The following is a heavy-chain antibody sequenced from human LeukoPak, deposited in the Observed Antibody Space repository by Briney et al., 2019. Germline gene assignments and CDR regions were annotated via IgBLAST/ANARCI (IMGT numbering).Heavy chain of an antibody. Sequence: GASVKVSCKASGYTFTSYDINWVRQATGQGLEWMGIINPSGGSTSYAQKFQGRVTMTRDMSTSTVYMELSSLRSEDTAVYYCARDCGGDCYSFDYWGQGTLVTVSS. CDR2: INPSGGST. CDR3: ARDCGGDCYSFDY. CDR1: GYTFTSYD. V-gene: IGHV1-46*01. D-gene: IGHD2-21*02. J-gene: IGHJ4*02.